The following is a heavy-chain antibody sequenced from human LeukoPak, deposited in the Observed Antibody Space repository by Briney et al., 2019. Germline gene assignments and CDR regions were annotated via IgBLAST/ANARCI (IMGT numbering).Heavy chain of an antibody. D-gene: IGHD1-26*01. V-gene: IGHV3-53*04. Sequence: GGSLRLSCTGSGFTLSSSAMSWVRQAPGKGLEWVSVIYSGGSTYYADSVKGRFTISRHNSKNTLYLQMNSLRAEDTAVYYCASQRTGIVGANDAFDIWGQGTMVTVSS. J-gene: IGHJ3*02. CDR1: GFTLSSSA. CDR2: IYSGGST. CDR3: ASQRTGIVGANDAFDI.